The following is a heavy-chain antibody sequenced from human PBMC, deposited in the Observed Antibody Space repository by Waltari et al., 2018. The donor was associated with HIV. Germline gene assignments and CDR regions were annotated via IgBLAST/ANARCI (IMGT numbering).Heavy chain of an antibody. CDR1: GFSLSNARMG. V-gene: IGHV2-26*01. CDR2: IFSNDEK. J-gene: IGHJ5*02. D-gene: IGHD3-3*01. Sequence: QVTLKESGPVLVKPTETLTLTCTVSGFSLSNARMGVSWIRQPPGKALEWLAHIFSNDEKSYSTSLKSRLTISKDTSKSQVVLTMTNMDPVDTATYYCARMRGSDFWSGSLGLEFDPWGQGTLVTVSS. CDR3: ARMRGSDFWSGSLGLEFDP.